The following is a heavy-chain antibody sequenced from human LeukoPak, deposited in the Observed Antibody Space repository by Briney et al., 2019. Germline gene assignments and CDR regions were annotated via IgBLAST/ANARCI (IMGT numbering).Heavy chain of an antibody. CDR1: GGSISSGSYY. D-gene: IGHD4-17*01. CDR3: ARSLRYGDYENGYYFDY. J-gene: IGHJ4*02. CDR2: IYTSGST. Sequence: SQTLSLTCTVSGGSISSGSYYWSWIRQPGGKGLEWIGRIYTSGSTNYNPSLKSRVTISVDTSKNQFSLKLSSVTPADTAVYYCARSLRYGDYENGYYFDYWGQGTLVTVSS. V-gene: IGHV4-61*02.